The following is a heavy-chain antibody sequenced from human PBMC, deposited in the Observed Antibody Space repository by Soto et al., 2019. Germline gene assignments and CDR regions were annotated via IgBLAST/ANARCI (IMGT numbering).Heavy chain of an antibody. CDR3: ASASWGRVSGSYYLSYYGMDV. Sequence: GASVKVSCKASGYTFTSYYMHWVRQAPGQGLEWMGIINPSGGSTSYAQKFQGRVTMTRDTSTSTVYMELSSLRSEDTAVYYCASASWGRVSGSYYLSYYGMDVWGQGTTVTVSS. CDR1: GYTFTSYY. D-gene: IGHD1-26*01. V-gene: IGHV1-46*01. J-gene: IGHJ6*02. CDR2: INPSGGST.